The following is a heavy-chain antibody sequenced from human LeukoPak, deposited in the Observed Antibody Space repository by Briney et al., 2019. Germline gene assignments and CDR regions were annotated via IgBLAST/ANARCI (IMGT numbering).Heavy chain of an antibody. V-gene: IGHV4-61*02. CDR3: ARSPSIAALAGAFDI. CDR2: IYTSGST. D-gene: IGHD6-6*01. Sequence: SETLSLTCTVSGGSISSGSYYWSWIRQPAGKGLEWIGRIYTSGSTNYNPSLKSRVTISVDTSKNQFSLKLSSVTAADTAVYYCARSPSIAALAGAFDIWGQGTMVTVSS. CDR1: GGSISSGSYY. J-gene: IGHJ3*02.